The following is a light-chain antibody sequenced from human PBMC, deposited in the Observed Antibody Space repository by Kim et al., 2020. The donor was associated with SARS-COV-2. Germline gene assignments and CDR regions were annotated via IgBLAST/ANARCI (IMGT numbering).Light chain of an antibody. V-gene: IGLV3-1*01. Sequence: VSPGQTASITRSGDKLGDKYACWYQQKPCQSPVLVIYQDSKRPSGIPERFSGSNSGNTATLTISGTQAMDEADYYCQAWDSSTVVFGGGTQLTVL. CDR3: QAWDSSTVV. CDR2: QDS. CDR1: KLGDKY. J-gene: IGLJ2*01.